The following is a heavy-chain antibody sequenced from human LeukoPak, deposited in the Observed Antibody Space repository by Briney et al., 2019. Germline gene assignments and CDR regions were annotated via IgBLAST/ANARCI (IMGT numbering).Heavy chain of an antibody. Sequence: GGSLRLSCAASGFTFSSYGMSWVRQAPGKGLEWVAFIRYDGSNKYYADSVKGRFTISRDNSKNTLYLQMNSLRAEDTAVYYCAKASITMVRGGFDYWGQGTLVTASS. D-gene: IGHD3-10*01. CDR1: GFTFSSYG. CDR2: IRYDGSNK. CDR3: AKASITMVRGGFDY. V-gene: IGHV3-30*02. J-gene: IGHJ4*02.